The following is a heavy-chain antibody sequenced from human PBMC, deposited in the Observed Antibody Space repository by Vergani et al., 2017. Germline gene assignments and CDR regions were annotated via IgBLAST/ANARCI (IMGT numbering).Heavy chain of an antibody. Sequence: EGQLVESGGGLVKPGGSLRLSCAASEFTFSDVWMTWVRQAPGKGLEWVANLKQDGTEKHSVDSVKGRFTIFRDNTQNSLYLQMNSLRAEDTAVYYCARLGGFCDSSSCYSNVDYWGQGTLVTVSS. CDR1: EFTFSDVW. V-gene: IGHV3-7*01. D-gene: IGHD3-22*01. CDR2: LKQDGTEK. CDR3: ARLGGFCDSSSCYSNVDY. J-gene: IGHJ4*02.